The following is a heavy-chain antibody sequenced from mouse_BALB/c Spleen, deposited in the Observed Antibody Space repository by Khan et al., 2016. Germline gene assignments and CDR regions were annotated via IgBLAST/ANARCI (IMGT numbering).Heavy chain of an antibody. V-gene: IGHV1-7*01. J-gene: IGHJ2*01. CDR2: INPSTGYT. CDR3: ARDGNYDY. CDR1: GYTFTSYW. Sequence: QVQLQQSGAELAKPGASVKMSCKASGYTFTSYWMHWVKQRPGQGLEWIGYINPSTGYTEYNQNFEDKATLTADKSSSTAYMQLSSLTSEDSTVYYCARDGNYDYWGQGTTLTVSS. D-gene: IGHD2-1*01.